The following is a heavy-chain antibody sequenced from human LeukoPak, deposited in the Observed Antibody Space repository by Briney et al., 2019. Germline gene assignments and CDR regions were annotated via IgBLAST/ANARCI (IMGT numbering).Heavy chain of an antibody. CDR1: GFTFSSYL. CDR3: ANALPDYYGMDV. J-gene: IGHJ6*02. CDR2: INRDGRST. Sequence: GGSLRLSCSASGFTFSSYLMHWVRQIPGKGLVWVSRINRDGRSTSYADSVKGRFTISRDNAKNTMYLQMNSLRVEDTAVYYCANALPDYYGMDVWGQGTTVTVSS. V-gene: IGHV3-74*01.